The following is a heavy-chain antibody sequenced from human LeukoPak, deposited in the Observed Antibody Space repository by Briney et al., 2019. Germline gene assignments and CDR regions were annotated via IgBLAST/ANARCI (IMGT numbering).Heavy chain of an antibody. CDR2: ISSSSSYK. V-gene: IGHV3-21*01. CDR1: GFTFSSYS. D-gene: IGHD1-1*01. CDR3: ARSAAGTYY. Sequence: GGSLRLSCVASGFTFSSYSMNWVRQAPGKGLEWVSSISSSSSYKYYTDSVKGRFTISRDNVKNSLYLQMNSLRAEDTAVYYCARSAAGTYYWGQGTLVTVSS. J-gene: IGHJ4*02.